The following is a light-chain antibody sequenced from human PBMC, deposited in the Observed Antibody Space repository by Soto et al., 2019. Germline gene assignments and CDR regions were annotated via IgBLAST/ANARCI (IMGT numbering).Light chain of an antibody. J-gene: IGKJ1*01. CDR3: QQYNRYSRT. CDR1: QSISSW. CDR2: KAS. V-gene: IGKV1-5*03. Sequence: DIQMTQSPSTLSAAVGDRVAITGRASQSISSWLAWYQQKPGKAPKLPIYKASSLESGVPSRFSGSGSGTEFTLTLSSLQPDDFATYYCQQYNRYSRTFGQGTKVDIK.